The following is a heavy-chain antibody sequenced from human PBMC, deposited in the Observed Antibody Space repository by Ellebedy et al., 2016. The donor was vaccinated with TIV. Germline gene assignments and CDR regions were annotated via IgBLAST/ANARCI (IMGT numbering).Heavy chain of an antibody. CDR1: GYTFTSYY. Sequence: AASVKVSCKASGYTFTSYYMHWVRQAPGQGLEWMGIINPSAGSTTYAQKLQGRVTMTRDTSTSTVYMELGSLRSEDTAVYYCATTYYYDTSGYYERDFNYWGQGTLVTVSS. CDR2: INPSAGST. V-gene: IGHV1-46*01. D-gene: IGHD3-22*01. J-gene: IGHJ4*02. CDR3: ATTYYYDTSGYYERDFNY.